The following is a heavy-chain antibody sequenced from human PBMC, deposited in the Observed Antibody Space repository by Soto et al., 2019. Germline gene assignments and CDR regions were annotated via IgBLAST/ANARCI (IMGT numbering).Heavy chain of an antibody. CDR2: IYYSGST. J-gene: IGHJ5*02. V-gene: IGHV4-30-4*01. CDR1: GGSFSPKY. CDR3: ARVVYRSSKRFLARWFDP. Sequence: SETLSLTCTVSGGSFSPKYWSWIRQPPGKGLEWIGYIYYSGSTYYNPSLKSRVTTSVDTSKNQFFLKLSSVTAADTAVYYCARVVYRSSKRFLARWFDPWGQGTLVTVSS. D-gene: IGHD3-3*01.